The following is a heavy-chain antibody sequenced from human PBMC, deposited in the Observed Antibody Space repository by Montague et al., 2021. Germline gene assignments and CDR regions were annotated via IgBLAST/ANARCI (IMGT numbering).Heavy chain of an antibody. V-gene: IGHV4-34*01. J-gene: IGHJ6*02. D-gene: IGHD3-10*01. CDR3: ARHSVGFESYYNGLDV. CDR1: GGSFSGYY. CDR2: ISHNGST. Sequence: SETLSLTCTVYGGSFSGYYWNWIRQSPGKGLEWIGEISHNGSTSYNPSLKSRVTMSVDTAKKQFSLNLNSVTAADTAVYYCARHSVGFESYYNGLDVWGRGTPVIVSS.